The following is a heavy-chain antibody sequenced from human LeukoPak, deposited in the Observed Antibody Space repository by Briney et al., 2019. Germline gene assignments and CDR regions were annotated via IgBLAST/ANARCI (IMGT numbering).Heavy chain of an antibody. CDR1: GFTFSSYA. D-gene: IGHD2-15*01. J-gene: IGHJ4*02. Sequence: GGSLRLSCAASGFTFSSYAIHWVRQAPGKGLEWVAVISYDGSNKYYADSVKGRFTISRDNSKNTLYLQMNSLRAEDTAVYYCARETGSAVGSTDFDYWGKGTLVTFS. V-gene: IGHV3-30-3*01. CDR2: ISYDGSNK. CDR3: ARETGSAVGSTDFDY.